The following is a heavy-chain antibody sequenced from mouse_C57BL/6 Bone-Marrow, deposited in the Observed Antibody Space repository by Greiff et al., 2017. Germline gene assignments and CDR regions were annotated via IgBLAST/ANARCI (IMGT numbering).Heavy chain of an antibody. J-gene: IGHJ2*01. Sequence: QVQLQQPGAELVKPGASVTMSCKASGYTFTSYWLTWVKQRPGHGLEWIGDIYPGSGSTNYNEQFKSKATLSVDTSSSTAYMQLSSLTSEDSAVYYCARVWGIYYCGPDYWGQGTTLTVSS. CDR2: IYPGSGST. CDR3: ARVWGIYYCGPDY. D-gene: IGHD1-1*01. V-gene: IGHV1-55*01. CDR1: GYTFTSYW.